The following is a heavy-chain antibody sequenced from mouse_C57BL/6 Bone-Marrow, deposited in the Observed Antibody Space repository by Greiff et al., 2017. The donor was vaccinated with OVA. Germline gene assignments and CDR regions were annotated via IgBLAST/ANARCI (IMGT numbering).Heavy chain of an antibody. Sequence: EVQLVESGGGLVQSGRSLRLSCATSGFTFSDFYMEWVRQAPGKGLEWIAASRNKAHDYTTEYSASVKGRFIVSRDTSQSILYLQMNALRAEDTAIYDCARDGSYYSPLAYWGQGTLVTVSA. CDR2: SRNKAHDYTT. V-gene: IGHV7-1*01. J-gene: IGHJ3*01. D-gene: IGHD2-12*01. CDR3: ARDGSYYSPLAY. CDR1: GFTFSDFY.